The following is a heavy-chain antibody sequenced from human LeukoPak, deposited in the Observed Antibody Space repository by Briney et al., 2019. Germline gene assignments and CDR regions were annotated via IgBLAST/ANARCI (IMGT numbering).Heavy chain of an antibody. Sequence: GASVKISCKASGYTFTSYGISWVRQAPGQGLEWMGWISAYNGNTNYAQKLQGRVTMTTDTSTSTAYMELRSLRSDDTAVYYCARGSLYYYDSSGYYGYWGQGTLVTVSS. CDR2: ISAYNGNT. CDR1: GYTFTSYG. D-gene: IGHD3-22*01. CDR3: ARGSLYYYDSSGYYGY. J-gene: IGHJ4*02. V-gene: IGHV1-18*01.